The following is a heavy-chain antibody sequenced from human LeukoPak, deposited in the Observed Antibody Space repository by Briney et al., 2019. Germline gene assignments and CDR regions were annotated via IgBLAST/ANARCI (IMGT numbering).Heavy chain of an antibody. CDR1: GFTFSSYA. CDR2: ISYDGSNK. V-gene: IGHV3-30-3*01. CDR3: ARDAVAGTKDY. J-gene: IGHJ4*02. D-gene: IGHD6-19*01. Sequence: GGSLRLSCAASGFTFSSYAMHWVRQAPGKGLEWVAVISYDGSNKYYADSVKGRFTISRDNSKNTLYLQMNSLRAEDTAVYYCARDAVAGTKDYWGQGTLVTVSS.